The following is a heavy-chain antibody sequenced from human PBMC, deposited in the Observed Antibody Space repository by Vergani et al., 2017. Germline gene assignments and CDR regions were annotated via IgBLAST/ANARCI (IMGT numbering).Heavy chain of an antibody. CDR3: ARHGAPLELTIVGVVYYYYGMDV. J-gene: IGHJ6*02. Sequence: EVQLVQSGAEVKKPGESLRISCKGSGYSFTSYWISWVRQMPGKGLEWMGRIDPSDSYTNYSPSFQGHVTISADKSISTAYLQWSSLKASDTAMYYCARHGAPLELTIVGVVYYYYGMDVWGQGTTVTVSS. CDR1: GYSFTSYW. CDR2: IDPSDSYT. D-gene: IGHD3-3*01. V-gene: IGHV5-10-1*03.